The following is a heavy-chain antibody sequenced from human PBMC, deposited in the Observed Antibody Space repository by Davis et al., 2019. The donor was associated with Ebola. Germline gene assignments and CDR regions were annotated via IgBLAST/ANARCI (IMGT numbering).Heavy chain of an antibody. CDR1: GFTFSTYW. Sequence: HTGGSLRLYCAASGFTFSTYWMHWVRQAPGKGLVWVAHINSDGSSTGYADSVRGRFIISRDKSNNTLYLDMNSLRVDDTAVYYCATTQWLREFDNWGQGTLVTVSS. CDR3: ATTQWLREFDN. CDR2: INSDGSST. J-gene: IGHJ4*02. V-gene: IGHV3-74*01. D-gene: IGHD6-19*01.